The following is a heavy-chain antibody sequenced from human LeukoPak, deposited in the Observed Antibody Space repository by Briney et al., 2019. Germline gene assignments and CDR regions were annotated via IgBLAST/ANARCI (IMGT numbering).Heavy chain of an antibody. CDR1: GGSISSYY. CDR2: ICTSGST. Sequence: SETLSLTCAVSGGSISSYYWSWIRQPAGKGLEWIGRICTSGSTNYNPSLKSRVTISVDTSKNQFSLKLSSVTAADTAVYYCARYYDYVWGKSFYFDYWGQGILVTVSS. V-gene: IGHV4-4*07. J-gene: IGHJ4*02. CDR3: ARYYDYVWGKSFYFDY. D-gene: IGHD3-16*01.